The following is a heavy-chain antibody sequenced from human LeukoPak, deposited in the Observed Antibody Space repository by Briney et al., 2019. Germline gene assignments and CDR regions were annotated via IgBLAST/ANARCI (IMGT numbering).Heavy chain of an antibody. Sequence: PGGSLRLSCAVSGFTVSSKYMSWVRQAPRKELEWVSVIYSTGDTRYADSVKGRFTISRDNSKNTLYLQMNSLRAEDTAVYYCARDDYDSNGYYLFDCWGQGTLVTVSS. CDR3: ARDDYDSNGYYLFDC. V-gene: IGHV3-66*01. CDR1: GFTVSSKY. J-gene: IGHJ4*02. D-gene: IGHD3-22*01. CDR2: IYSTGDT.